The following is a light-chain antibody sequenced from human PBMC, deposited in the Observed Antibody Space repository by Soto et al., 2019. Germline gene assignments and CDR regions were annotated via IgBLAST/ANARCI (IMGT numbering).Light chain of an antibody. V-gene: IGKV2-28*01. CDR1: QSLLRSNGYVY. CDR3: MPALQTPRT. Sequence: DVVLTQSPLSLPVTPGEPASISCRSRQSLLRSNGYVYLDWYLQKPGQSPQLLIYLGSNRASGVTDRLSGSVSGTDFTLKISEVEAEDFGVYYCMPALQTPRTFGQGTKLEIK. CDR2: LGS. J-gene: IGKJ2*01.